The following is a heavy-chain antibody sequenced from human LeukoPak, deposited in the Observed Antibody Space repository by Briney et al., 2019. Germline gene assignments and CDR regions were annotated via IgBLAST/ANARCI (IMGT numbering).Heavy chain of an antibody. V-gene: IGHV3-30*01. CDR3: ARALGGCSGGSCYLEYFQH. D-gene: IGHD2-15*01. CDR2: ISYDGSNK. J-gene: IGHJ1*01. Sequence: GGSLRLSCAASGFTFSSYAMHWVRQAPGKGLEWVAVISYDGSNKYYADSVKGRFTISRDNSKNTLYLQMNSLRAEDTAVYYCARALGGCSGGSCYLEYFQHWGQGTLVTVSS. CDR1: GFTFSSYA.